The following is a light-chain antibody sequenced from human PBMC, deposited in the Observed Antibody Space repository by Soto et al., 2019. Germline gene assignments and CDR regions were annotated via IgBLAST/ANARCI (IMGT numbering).Light chain of an antibody. J-gene: IGLJ1*01. CDR2: DVS. CDR1: SSDVGGYNY. CDR3: CSDAGSYV. V-gene: IGLV2-11*01. Sequence: QSVLTQPRSVSGSPGQSITISCTGTSSDVGGYNYVSWYQQHPGKAPKLMIYDVSKRPSGAPDRFSGSKSGNTASLTISGLQAEDEADYYCCSDAGSYVFGTGTKLTVL.